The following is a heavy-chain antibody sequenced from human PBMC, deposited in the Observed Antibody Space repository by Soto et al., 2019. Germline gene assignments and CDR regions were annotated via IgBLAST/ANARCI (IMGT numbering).Heavy chain of an antibody. Sequence: QDQLVESGGGVVQPGQSLRLSCAASGFTFYTYGMHWVRQIPGKGLQWVAIIWYDGSIKYYGDSVKGRFTVSRDNSKSTLYLQMNSLRDEDTAVYYCARIDCTGNNCNPYYHYGMDVWGQGTTVTVSS. V-gene: IGHV3-33*01. CDR2: IWYDGSIK. CDR1: GFTFYTYG. D-gene: IGHD2-8*02. CDR3: ARIDCTGNNCNPYYHYGMDV. J-gene: IGHJ6*02.